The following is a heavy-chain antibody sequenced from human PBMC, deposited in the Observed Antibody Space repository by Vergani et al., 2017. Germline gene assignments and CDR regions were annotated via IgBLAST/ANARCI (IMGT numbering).Heavy chain of an antibody. V-gene: IGHV4-39*01. CDR3: ARAAAARPRRLVYMDV. CDR1: GGSISSSSYY. Sequence: QLQLQESGPGLVKPSETLSLTCTVSGGSISSSSYYWGWIRQPPGKGLEWIGSIYYSGSTYYNPSLKSRVTISVDTSKNQFSLKLSSVTAADTAVYYCARAAAARPRRLVYMDVWGKGTTVTVSS. D-gene: IGHD6-6*01. CDR2: IYYSGST. J-gene: IGHJ6*03.